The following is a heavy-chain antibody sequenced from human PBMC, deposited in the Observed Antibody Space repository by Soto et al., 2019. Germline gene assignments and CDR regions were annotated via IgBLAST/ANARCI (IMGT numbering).Heavy chain of an antibody. CDR3: ARAGSDSNYDYYYMDV. CDR1: GFTFSSYA. V-gene: IGHV3-30-3*01. CDR2: ISYDGSNK. D-gene: IGHD4-4*01. Sequence: GGSLRLSCAASGFTFSSYAMHWVRQAPGKGLEWVAVISYDGSNKYYADSVKGRFTISRDNSKNTLYLQMNSLRAEDTAVYYCARAGSDSNYDYYYMDVWGKGTTVTVSS. J-gene: IGHJ6*03.